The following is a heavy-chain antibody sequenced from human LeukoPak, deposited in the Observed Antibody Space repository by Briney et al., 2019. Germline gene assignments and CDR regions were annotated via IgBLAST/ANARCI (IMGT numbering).Heavy chain of an antibody. J-gene: IGHJ3*02. Sequence: SVKVSCKASGGTFSSYAISWVRQAPGQGLEWMGGIIPIFGTANYAQKFQGRVTITADESTSTAYTELSSLRSEDTAVYYCARDRRITMVRGVYFDIWGQGTMVTVSS. D-gene: IGHD3-10*01. CDR1: GGTFSSYA. CDR2: IIPIFGTA. V-gene: IGHV1-69*13. CDR3: ARDRRITMVRGVYFDI.